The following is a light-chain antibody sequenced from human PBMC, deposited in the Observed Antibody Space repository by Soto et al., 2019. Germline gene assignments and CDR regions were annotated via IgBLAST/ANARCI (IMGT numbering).Light chain of an antibody. CDR1: QSVSSN. Sequence: EIVMTQSPATLSVSPGERATLSCRASQSVSSNLAWYQQKPGQAPRLLIYGASTRATGIPARFSGSGSGTEFTLTISSLQSEDLAVYYCQQYNTWPPWTFGQGTKVEIK. J-gene: IGKJ1*01. V-gene: IGKV3-15*01. CDR3: QQYNTWPPWT. CDR2: GAS.